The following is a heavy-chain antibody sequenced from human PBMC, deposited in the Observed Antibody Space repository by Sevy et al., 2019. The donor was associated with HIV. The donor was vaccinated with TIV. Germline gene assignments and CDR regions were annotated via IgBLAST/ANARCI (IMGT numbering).Heavy chain of an antibody. Sequence: GGSLRLSCAASGFTFSNAWMSWVRQTPGKGLEWVGHIKSKADGGTTDYAAPVKGRFTILRDDSKNTLYLQMNSLKTEDTAVYYRTTSYYYDSTTYYHFDYWGQGILVTVSS. J-gene: IGHJ4*02. CDR1: GFTFSNAW. CDR2: IKSKADGGTT. D-gene: IGHD3-22*01. V-gene: IGHV3-15*01. CDR3: TTSYYYDSTTYYHFDY.